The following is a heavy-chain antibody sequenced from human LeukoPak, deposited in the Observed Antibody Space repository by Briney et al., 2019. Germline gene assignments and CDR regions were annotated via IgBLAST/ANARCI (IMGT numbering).Heavy chain of an antibody. CDR1: GGSFSGYY. CDR2: INHSGST. V-gene: IGHV4-34*01. Sequence: SETLSLTCAVYGGSFSGYYWSWIRQPPGKGLECIGEINHSGSTNYNPSLKSRVTISVDTSKNQFSLKLSSVTAADTAVYYCARGRIAVAGTPDFDLDYWGQGTLVTVSS. J-gene: IGHJ4*02. CDR3: ARGRIAVAGTPDFDLDY. D-gene: IGHD6-19*01.